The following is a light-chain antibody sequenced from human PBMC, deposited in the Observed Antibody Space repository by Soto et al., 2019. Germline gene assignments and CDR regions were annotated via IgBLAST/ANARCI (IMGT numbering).Light chain of an antibody. CDR2: AAS. Sequence: DIQMTQSPSSLSASVGDRVTITCRASQSIRSYLNWYQQKPGKAPKLLIYAASSLQSGVPSRFSGSGSGTDFTLTISSLQPDDFATYYCQQSYSTPLTFGGGTKVEIK. CDR1: QSIRSY. J-gene: IGKJ4*01. V-gene: IGKV1-39*01. CDR3: QQSYSTPLT.